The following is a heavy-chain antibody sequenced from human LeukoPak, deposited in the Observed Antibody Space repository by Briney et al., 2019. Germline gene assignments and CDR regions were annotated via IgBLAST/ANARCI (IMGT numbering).Heavy chain of an antibody. J-gene: IGHJ4*02. D-gene: IGHD5-18*01. V-gene: IGHV2-5*01. CDR2: IYWNDDK. CDR3: AHRLRRGYSYGAFDH. Sequence: TLSLTCTVSGGSISSYYWSWIRQPPGKALEWLALIYWNDDKRYSPSLKSRLTITKDTSKNQVVLTMTNMDPVDTATYYCAHRLRRGYSYGAFDHWGQGTLVTVSS. CDR1: GGSISSYYW.